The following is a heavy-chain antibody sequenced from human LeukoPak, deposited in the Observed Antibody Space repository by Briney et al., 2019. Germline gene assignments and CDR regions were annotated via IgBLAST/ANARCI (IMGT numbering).Heavy chain of an antibody. CDR3: ARGSRSGPTYYYYYMDV. V-gene: IGHV1-2*02. D-gene: IGHD5-12*01. CDR1: GYTFTCYY. CDR2: INPNSGGT. Sequence: GSVKVSCKASGYTFTCYYMHWVRQAPGQGVEWMGWINPNSGGTNYAQKFQGRVTMTRDTSISTAYMELSRLRSDDTAVYYCARGSRSGPTYYYYYMDVWGKGTTVTVSS. J-gene: IGHJ6*03.